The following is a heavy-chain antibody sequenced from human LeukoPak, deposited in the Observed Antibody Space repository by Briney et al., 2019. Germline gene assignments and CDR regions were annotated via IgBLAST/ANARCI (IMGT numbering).Heavy chain of an antibody. CDR2: INHSGST. CDR1: GGSFSGYY. D-gene: IGHD6-19*01. CDR3: ARGLYGYSSGWSRGYFDY. V-gene: IGHV4-34*01. Sequence: NPSETLSLTCAVYGGSFSGYYWSCIRQPPGKGLEWIGEINHSGSTNYNASLKSRVTISVDTSKNQFSLKLSSVTAADTAVYYCARGLYGYSSGWSRGYFDYWGQGTLVTVSS. J-gene: IGHJ4*02.